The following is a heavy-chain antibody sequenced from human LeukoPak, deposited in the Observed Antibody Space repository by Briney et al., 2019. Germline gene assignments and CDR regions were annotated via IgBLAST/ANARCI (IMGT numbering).Heavy chain of an antibody. D-gene: IGHD2-15*01. CDR1: GFSFSTYG. V-gene: IGHV3-30*18. CDR3: AKDGCSGGSCQADY. J-gene: IGHJ4*02. Sequence: GESLKISCVASGFSFSTYGMHWVRQAPGKGLEWVAVISSDASNQYYTDSVKGRFAISRDNSRNTLYLQMNSLRYEDTAVYYCAKDGCSGGSCQADYWGQGTLVTVSS. CDR2: ISSDASNQ.